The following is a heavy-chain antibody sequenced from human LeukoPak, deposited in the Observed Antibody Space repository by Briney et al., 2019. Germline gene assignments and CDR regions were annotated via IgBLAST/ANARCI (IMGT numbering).Heavy chain of an antibody. CDR1: GCSLTRYY. CDR2: IYTRGST. CDR3: ARWRGYSSGYGWLDP. Sequence: PSETLSLTCTVSGCSLTRYYAGWVRPPPGKVLEWIGYIYTRGSTNYNPSLNSRVTISVDTSKNQFSLKLSSVPAADTAVYYCARWRGYSSGYGWLDPWGQGTLVTASS. V-gene: IGHV4-4*08. J-gene: IGHJ5*02. D-gene: IGHD6-25*01.